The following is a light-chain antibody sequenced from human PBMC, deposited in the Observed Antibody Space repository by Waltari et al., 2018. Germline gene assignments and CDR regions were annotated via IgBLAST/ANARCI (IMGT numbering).Light chain of an antibody. J-gene: IGLJ1*01. V-gene: IGLV2-14*03. CDR3: NSYTSSDTPYV. CDR2: DVS. CDR1: SSDVGGNNF. Sequence: QSALAQPDSVSGSPGQSITISCTGTSSDVGGNNFVSWYQQHPGKAPKLIIFDVSHRPPGVSKRLSASKSGNSASLTISGLQAGDEADYYCNSYTSSDTPYVFGTGTKVIVL.